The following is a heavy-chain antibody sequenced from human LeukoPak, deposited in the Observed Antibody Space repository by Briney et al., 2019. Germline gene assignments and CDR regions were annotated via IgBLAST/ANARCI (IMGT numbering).Heavy chain of an antibody. J-gene: IGHJ5*02. D-gene: IGHD3-22*01. V-gene: IGHV1-2*04. Sequence: GVSVKVSCKASGYTFTGYYMHWVRQAPGQGLEWMGWINPNSGGTNYAQKFQGWVTMTRDTSISTAYMELSRLRSDDTAVYYCARDFHYYYDSSGSDNWFDPWGQGTLVTVSS. CDR3: ARDFHYYYDSSGSDNWFDP. CDR1: GYTFTGYY. CDR2: INPNSGGT.